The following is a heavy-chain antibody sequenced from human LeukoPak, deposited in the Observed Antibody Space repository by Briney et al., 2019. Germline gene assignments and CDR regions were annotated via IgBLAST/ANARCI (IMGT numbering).Heavy chain of an antibody. V-gene: IGHV4-61*02. CDR1: GGSISSGSYY. J-gene: IGHJ4*02. Sequence: SETLSLTCTVSGGSISSGSYYWSWIRQPAGKGLEWIGRIYTSGSTNYNPSLKSRVTISVDTSKNQFSLKLSSVTAADTAVYYCAREVERYSSGWADYWGQGTLVTASS. D-gene: IGHD6-19*01. CDR2: IYTSGST. CDR3: AREVERYSSGWADY.